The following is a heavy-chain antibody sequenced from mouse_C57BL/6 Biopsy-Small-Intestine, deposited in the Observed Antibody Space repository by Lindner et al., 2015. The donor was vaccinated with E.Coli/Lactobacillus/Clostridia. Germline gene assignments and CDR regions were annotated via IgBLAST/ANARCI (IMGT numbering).Heavy chain of an antibody. Sequence: VQLQESGGGLVKPGGSLKLSCAASGFTFSDFGMHWVRQAPEKGLEWVAYVSSGSSTIYYADTVKGRFTISRDNAKNTLFLQMTSLRSEDTAMYYCARGTSGGMDYVGSRNLSHRLL. D-gene: IGHD1-1*01. CDR3: ARGTSGGMDY. J-gene: IGHJ4*01. CDR1: GFTFSDFG. V-gene: IGHV5-17*01. CDR2: VSSGSSTI.